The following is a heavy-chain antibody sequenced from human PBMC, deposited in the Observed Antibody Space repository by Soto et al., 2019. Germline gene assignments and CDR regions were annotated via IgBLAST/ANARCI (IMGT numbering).Heavy chain of an antibody. J-gene: IGHJ4*02. CDR1: GFTFSSYW. CDR2: IKQDGSEK. Sequence: GKSLKISCAASGFTFSSYWMSWVRQAPGKGLEWVANIKQDGSEKYYVDSVKGRFTISRDNAKNSLCLQMNSLRAEDTAVYYCARDGGDSSGYYYYFDYWGQGTLVTVSS. V-gene: IGHV3-7*01. CDR3: ARDGGDSSGYYYYFDY. D-gene: IGHD3-22*01.